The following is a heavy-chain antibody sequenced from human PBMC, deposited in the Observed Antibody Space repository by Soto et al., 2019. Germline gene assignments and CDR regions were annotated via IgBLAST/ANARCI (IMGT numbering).Heavy chain of an antibody. CDR2: ISGSSSSI. V-gene: IGHV3-21*01. CDR3: ARFSSRWPDTSLYFFDY. CDR1: GFNFSRYS. J-gene: IGHJ4*02. Sequence: EVQLVESGGGLVKPGGSLRLSCAASGFNFSRYSMHWVRQAPGKGLEWVSSISGSSSSIYSADSLKGRFTISRDNAKTSLYLQMNSLRAEDTAVYYCARFSSRWPDTSLYFFDYWGQGTLVTVSS. D-gene: IGHD6-13*01.